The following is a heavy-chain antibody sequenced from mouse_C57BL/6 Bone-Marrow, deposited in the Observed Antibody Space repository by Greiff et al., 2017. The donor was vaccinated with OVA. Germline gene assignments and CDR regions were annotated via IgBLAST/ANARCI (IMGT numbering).Heavy chain of an antibody. J-gene: IGHJ3*01. CDR2: ISSGGSYT. CDR1: GFTFSSYG. Sequence: VQLKQSGGDLVKPGGSLKLSCAASGFTFSSYGMSWVRQTPDKRLEWVATISSGGSYTYYPDSVKGRFTISRDNAKNTLYLQMSSLKSEDTAMYYCARHPDPFAYWGQGTLVTVSA. CDR3: ARHPDPFAY. V-gene: IGHV5-6*01.